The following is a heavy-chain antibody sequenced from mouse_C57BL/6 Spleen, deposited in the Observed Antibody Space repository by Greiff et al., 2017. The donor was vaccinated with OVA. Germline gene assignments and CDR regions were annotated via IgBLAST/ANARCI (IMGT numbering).Heavy chain of an antibody. Sequence: EVQLQQSGPELVKPGASVKISCKASGYTFTDYYMNWVKQSHGKSLEWIGDINPNNGGTSYNQKFKGKATLTVDKSSSTAYMELRSLTSEDSAVYYCARTSTTGNAMDDWGQGTSVTVSS. V-gene: IGHV1-26*01. CDR1: GYTFTDYY. CDR3: ARTSTTGNAMDD. CDR2: INPNNGGT. D-gene: IGHD2-1*01. J-gene: IGHJ4*01.